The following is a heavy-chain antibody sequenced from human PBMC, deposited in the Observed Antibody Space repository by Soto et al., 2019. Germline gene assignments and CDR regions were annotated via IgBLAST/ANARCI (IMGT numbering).Heavy chain of an antibody. V-gene: IGHV1-3*01. J-gene: IGHJ5*01. CDR2: INAGNGNK. CDR1: GYTFTSYA. Sequence: ASVKVSCKASGYTFTSYAMHWVRQAPGQRIEWMGWINAGNGNKKYSQKFQGRVTITRDTSASTAYMELSSLRSEDTAVYYCARHFLPTIYGHSNWFVSWGPGTLVTLSS. D-gene: IGHD4-17*01. CDR3: ARHFLPTIYGHSNWFVS.